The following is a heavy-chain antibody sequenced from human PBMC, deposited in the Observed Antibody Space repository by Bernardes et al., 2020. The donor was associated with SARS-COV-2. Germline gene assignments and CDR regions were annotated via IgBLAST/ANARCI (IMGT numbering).Heavy chain of an antibody. CDR1: GFSVSNTW. CDR2: IADYGSRT. CDR3: ARDMVGPYDQ. V-gene: IGHV3-74*01. J-gene: IGHJ5*02. Sequence: GGSLRLSCAASGFSVSNTWMHWVRQVPGKGIVWVSRIADYGSRTDYAASVRGRFTISRDNAKNTVNLQMNSLRLEDTGVYYCARDMVGPYDQWGQGTLVTVSA. D-gene: IGHD3-10*01.